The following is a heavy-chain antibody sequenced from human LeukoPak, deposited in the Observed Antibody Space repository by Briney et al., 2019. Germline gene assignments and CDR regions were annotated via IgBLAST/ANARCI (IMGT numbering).Heavy chain of an antibody. V-gene: IGHV4-59*08. CDR3: ARLYSRYFGDV. J-gene: IGHJ6*02. D-gene: IGHD3-10*01. CDR1: GGSISSYY. CDR2: SYYSGST. Sequence: PSETLSLTCTVSGGSISSYYWSWIRQPPGKGLEWIGYSYYSGSTNYNPSLKSRVTISVDTSKNQFSLKLSSVTAADTAVYYCARLYSRYFGDVWGQGTTVTVSS.